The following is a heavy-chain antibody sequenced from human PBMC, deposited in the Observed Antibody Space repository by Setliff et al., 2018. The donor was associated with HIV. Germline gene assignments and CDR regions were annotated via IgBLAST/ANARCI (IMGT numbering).Heavy chain of an antibody. CDR1: GGSISSYY. D-gene: IGHD6-6*01. V-gene: IGHV4-59*08. CDR3: ARHVGNSSSSLDY. Sequence: PSETLSLTCTVSGGSISSYYWSWIRQPPGKGLEWIGYIYYSGTTNYNPSLKSRVTISVDTSKNQFSLKLSSVTAADTAVYYCARHVGNSSSSLDYWGQGTRVTVS. J-gene: IGHJ4*02. CDR2: IYYSGTT.